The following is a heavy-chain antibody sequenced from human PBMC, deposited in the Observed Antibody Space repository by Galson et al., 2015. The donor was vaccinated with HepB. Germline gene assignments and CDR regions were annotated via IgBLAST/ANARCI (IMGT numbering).Heavy chain of an antibody. CDR2: ISAYNGNT. CDR3: AREYCSSTSCYKGVYYYYYMDV. D-gene: IGHD2-2*02. CDR1: GYTFTSYG. J-gene: IGHJ6*03. V-gene: IGHV1-18*01. Sequence: SVKGSCKASGYTFTSYGISWVRQAPGQGLEWMGWISAYNGNTNYAQKLQGRVTMTTDTSTSAAYMELRSLRSDDTAVYYCAREYCSSTSCYKGVYYYYYMDVWGKGTTVTVSS.